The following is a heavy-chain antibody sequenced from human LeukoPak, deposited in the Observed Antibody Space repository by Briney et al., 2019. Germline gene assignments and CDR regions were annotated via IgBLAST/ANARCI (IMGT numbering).Heavy chain of an antibody. D-gene: IGHD6-19*01. CDR1: GGSIHSFY. J-gene: IGHJ4*02. Sequence: PSETLSLTCTVSGGSIHSFYWSWIRQPPGKGLEWIGYTYDSGSTNYNPSLKSRVTISVDTSKNQFSLKLSSVTAADTAVYYCARDSSGWYKGFFDYWGQGTLVIVSS. V-gene: IGHV4-59*01. CDR2: TYDSGST. CDR3: ARDSSGWYKGFFDY.